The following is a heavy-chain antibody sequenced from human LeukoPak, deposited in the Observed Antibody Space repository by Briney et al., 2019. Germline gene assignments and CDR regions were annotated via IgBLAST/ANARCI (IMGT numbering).Heavy chain of an antibody. Sequence: GGSLRLSCAASGFTFSTYAMNWVRQAPGKGLEWVSLITGSGGSTYYADSVKGRFIISRDNSKNTLYLQMNSLRAEDTAVYYCARGGPYDSSGYSNWFDPWGQGTLVTVSS. CDR3: ARGGPYDSSGYSNWFDP. V-gene: IGHV3-23*01. CDR1: GFTFSTYA. CDR2: ITGSGGST. J-gene: IGHJ5*02. D-gene: IGHD3-22*01.